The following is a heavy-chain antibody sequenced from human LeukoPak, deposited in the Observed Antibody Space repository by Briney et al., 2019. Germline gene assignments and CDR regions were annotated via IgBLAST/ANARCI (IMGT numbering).Heavy chain of an antibody. Sequence: ASVKVSCKASGYTFTSYGISWVRQAPGQGLEWMGWISAYNGNTNYAQKLQGRVTMTTDTSTSTAYMELRSLRSDDTAVYYCARDPQYYDILTGYYSGGSDYWGQGTLVTVSS. CDR1: GYTFTSYG. V-gene: IGHV1-18*01. CDR3: ARDPQYYDILTGYYSGGSDY. D-gene: IGHD3-9*01. J-gene: IGHJ4*02. CDR2: ISAYNGNT.